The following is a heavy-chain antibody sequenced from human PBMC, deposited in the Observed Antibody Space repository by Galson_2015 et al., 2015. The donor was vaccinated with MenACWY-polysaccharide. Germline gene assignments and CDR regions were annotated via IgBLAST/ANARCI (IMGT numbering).Heavy chain of an antibody. CDR2: ISYDATNK. Sequence: SLRLSCAASGFAFSTSAMHWVRQAPGKGLEWVAVISYDATNKYYAESVKGRFSISRDNSKNTMYVQMNDLRAEDTATYYCARGYCSRTSCDGLDVWGQGTTVTVSS. CDR1: GFAFSTSA. V-gene: IGHV3-30-3*01. J-gene: IGHJ6*02. D-gene: IGHD2-2*01. CDR3: ARGYCSRTSCDGLDV.